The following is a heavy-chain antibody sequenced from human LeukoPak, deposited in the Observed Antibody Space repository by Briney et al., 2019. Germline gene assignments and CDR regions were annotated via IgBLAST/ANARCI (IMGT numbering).Heavy chain of an antibody. CDR3: TRRGVAGGYYFDY. V-gene: IGHV3-48*04. CDR2: IGNSGGSI. Sequence: PGGSLRLSCAASGFTFSSYSMKWVRQAPGKGLEWVSYIGNSGGSIKYADSVKGRFTISRDNAKNSLYLQMNSLKVEDTAVYYCTRRGVAGGYYFDYWGQGTLVTVSS. CDR1: GFTFSSYS. D-gene: IGHD6-19*01. J-gene: IGHJ4*02.